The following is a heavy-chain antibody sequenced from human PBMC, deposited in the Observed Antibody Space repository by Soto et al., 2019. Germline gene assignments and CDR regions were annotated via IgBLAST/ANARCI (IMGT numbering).Heavy chain of an antibody. V-gene: IGHV1-18*01. CDR1: GYTFTSYG. CDR2: ISAYNGNT. Sequence: ASVKVSCKASGYTFTSYGISWVRQAPGQGLEWMGWISAYNGNTNYAQKLQGRVTMTTDTSTSTPYMELRSLRSDDTAVYYCARETFLASWYKWFDPWGQGTLVTVSS. D-gene: IGHD3-3*02. J-gene: IGHJ5*02. CDR3: ARETFLASWYKWFDP.